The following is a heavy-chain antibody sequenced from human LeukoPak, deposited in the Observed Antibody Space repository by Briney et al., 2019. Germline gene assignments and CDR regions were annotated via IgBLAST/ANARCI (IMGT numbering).Heavy chain of an antibody. CDR3: ARGPPRGKYYYMDV. CDR2: ISSSGRTI. Sequence: GGSLRLSCAASGFTFSDYYMSWIRQAPGKGLERVSYISSSGRTINYADSVKGRFTISRDNAKNSLYLQMNSLTAGDTAVYYCARGPPRGKYYYMDVWGKGTTVTVSS. CDR1: GFTFSDYY. V-gene: IGHV3-11*04. D-gene: IGHD1-1*01. J-gene: IGHJ6*03.